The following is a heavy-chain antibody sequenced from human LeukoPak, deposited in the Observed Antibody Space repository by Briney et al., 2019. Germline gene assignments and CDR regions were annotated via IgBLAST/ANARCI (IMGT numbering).Heavy chain of an antibody. CDR3: ARDRIVGLRGNWFDP. Sequence: PGGSPRLSCAASGFTFSDYYMSWIRQAPGKGLEWVSYISSSGSTIYYADSVKGRFTISRDNAKNSLYLQMNSLRAEDTAVYYCARDRIVGLRGNWFDPWGQGTLVTVSS. CDR2: ISSSGSTI. J-gene: IGHJ5*02. D-gene: IGHD3-22*01. V-gene: IGHV3-11*01. CDR1: GFTFSDYY.